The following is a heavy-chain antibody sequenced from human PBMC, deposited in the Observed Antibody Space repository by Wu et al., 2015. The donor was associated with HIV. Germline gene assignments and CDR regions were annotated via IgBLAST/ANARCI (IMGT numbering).Heavy chain of an antibody. Sequence: VQLVQSGAEVKKPGASVKVSCKASGYTLTGYYMHWVRQAPGQGLERMGWINPNSGGTNYAQKFQGRVTMTRDTSISTAYMELSRLRSDDTAVYYCVRGFLDWFWYFDLWGRGTLVTVSS. V-gene: IGHV1-2*02. CDR2: INPNSGGT. CDR1: GYTLTGYY. J-gene: IGHJ2*01. D-gene: IGHD3/OR15-3a*01. CDR3: VRGFLDWFWYFDL.